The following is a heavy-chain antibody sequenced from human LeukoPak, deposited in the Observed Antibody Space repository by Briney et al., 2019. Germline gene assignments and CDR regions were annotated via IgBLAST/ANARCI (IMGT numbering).Heavy chain of an antibody. Sequence: SETLSLTCAVYGGSFSGYYWSWIRQPPGKGLEWIGEINHGGSTNYNPSLKSRVTISVDTSKNQFSLKLSSVTAADTAVYYCARESGYYDSSGYTDYWGQGTLVTVSS. CDR2: INHGGST. V-gene: IGHV4-34*01. CDR1: GGSFSGYY. D-gene: IGHD3-22*01. J-gene: IGHJ4*02. CDR3: ARESGYYDSSGYTDY.